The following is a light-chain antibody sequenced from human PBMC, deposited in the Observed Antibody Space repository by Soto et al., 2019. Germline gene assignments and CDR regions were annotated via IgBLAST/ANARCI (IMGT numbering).Light chain of an antibody. V-gene: IGLV2-14*01. J-gene: IGLJ1*01. CDR2: GVS. CDR1: SSDVGGYNH. CDR3: AAWDDSLSASYV. Sequence: TQPGSESVSLGQSITLSFTGTSSDVGGYNHVSWYQQHPGKAPKVIIYGVSNRPSGVSNRFSGSKSGTSASLAISGLRSEDEADYSCAAWDDSLSASYVFGTRTKVTVL.